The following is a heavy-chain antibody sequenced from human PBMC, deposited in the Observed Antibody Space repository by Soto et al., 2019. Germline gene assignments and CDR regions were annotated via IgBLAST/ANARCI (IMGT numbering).Heavy chain of an antibody. Sequence: QVQLQQWGAGLLKPSETLSLTCAVYGGSFSGYYWTWIRQPPGKGLEWVGEIGHSGSATYSPSLKSRVTISVDTSNNQFSLRLSSVTAAETAAYYCARGGNCIVSSCPLGSHYGMDVWGQGTTVTVSS. CDR2: IGHSGSA. V-gene: IGHV4-34*01. CDR3: ARGGNCIVSSCPLGSHYGMDV. CDR1: GGSFSGYY. J-gene: IGHJ6*02. D-gene: IGHD2-15*01.